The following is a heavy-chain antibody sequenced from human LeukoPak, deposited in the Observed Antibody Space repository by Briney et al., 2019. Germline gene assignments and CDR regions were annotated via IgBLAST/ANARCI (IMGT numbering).Heavy chain of an antibody. Sequence: PVGSLRLSCAASGFTFSSYSMNWVRQAPGKGLEWVSSISSSSSYIYYADSVKGRFTISRDNAKNSLYLQMNSLRAEDTAVYYCARDIRAHYYYGMDVWGQGTTVTVSS. CDR1: GFTFSSYS. CDR2: ISSSSSYI. J-gene: IGHJ6*02. V-gene: IGHV3-21*01. CDR3: ARDIRAHYYYGMDV.